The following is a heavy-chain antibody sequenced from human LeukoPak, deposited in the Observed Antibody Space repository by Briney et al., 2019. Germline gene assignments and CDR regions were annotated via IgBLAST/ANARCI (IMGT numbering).Heavy chain of an antibody. CDR3: ARAHPNIVATIAGGYYYYYMDV. V-gene: IGHV1-69*05. Sequence: SVKVSCRASGGTFSSYAISWVGQAPGQGLEWMGGIIPIFGTANYAQKFQGRVTITTDESTSTAYLELRSLRSEDTAVYYCARAHPNIVATIAGGYYYYYMDVWGKGTTVTVSS. D-gene: IGHD5-12*01. J-gene: IGHJ6*03. CDR1: GGTFSSYA. CDR2: IIPIFGTA.